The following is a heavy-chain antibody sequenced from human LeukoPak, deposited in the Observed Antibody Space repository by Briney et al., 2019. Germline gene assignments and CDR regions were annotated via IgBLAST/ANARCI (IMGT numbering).Heavy chain of an antibody. CDR1: GFTFSNYL. CDR2: ISHSGSSI. CDR3: AKHTIFGVVTHYFDY. V-gene: IGHV3-23*01. D-gene: IGHD3-3*01. J-gene: IGHJ4*02. Sequence: GGSLRLSCVASGFTFSNYLMNWVRQAPRKGLEWVSGISHSGSSIYYADSVKGRFTISRDNSKNTLYLQMDRLRAEDTAVYYCAKHTIFGVVTHYFDYWGQGTLVTVSS.